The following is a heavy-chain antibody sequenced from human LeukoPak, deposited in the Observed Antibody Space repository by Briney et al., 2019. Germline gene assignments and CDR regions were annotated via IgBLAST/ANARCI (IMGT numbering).Heavy chain of an antibody. CDR2: MFYSGTT. Sequence: SETLSLTCTASGGSISSGTYFWGWIRQPPGKGLEWVGSMFYSGTTYYNPSLKNRVTISVDTSKTQFSLQLSSVTAADTAVYYCARHGHRNEYNSPGVDYWGQGTLVTVSS. CDR3: ARHGHRNEYNSPGVDY. D-gene: IGHD6-6*01. J-gene: IGHJ4*02. CDR1: GGSISSGTYF. V-gene: IGHV4-39*01.